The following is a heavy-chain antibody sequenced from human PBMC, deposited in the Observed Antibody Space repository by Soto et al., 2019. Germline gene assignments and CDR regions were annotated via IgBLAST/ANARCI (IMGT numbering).Heavy chain of an antibody. Sequence: ASVKVSCKASGYTFTGYYMHWVRQAPGQGLEWMGWINPNSGDTNYAQKFQGRVTMSGDTSIITAYMELSRLRYDDTAVYYCARGWNIVAAVKNNWFERWGQGTLVIVS. D-gene: IGHD1-26*01. CDR1: GYTFTGYY. CDR2: INPNSGDT. V-gene: IGHV1-2*02. J-gene: IGHJ5*02. CDR3: ARGWNIVAAVKNNWFER.